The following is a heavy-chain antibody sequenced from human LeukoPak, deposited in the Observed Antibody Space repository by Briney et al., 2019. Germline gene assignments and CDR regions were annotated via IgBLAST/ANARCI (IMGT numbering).Heavy chain of an antibody. V-gene: IGHV4-34*01. D-gene: IGHD1-1*01. CDR2: INHSGST. CDR3: ARSTRMSDAFDI. J-gene: IGHJ3*02. CDR1: GGSFSGYY. Sequence: SETLSLTCAVYGGSFSGYYWSWIRQPPGKGPEWIGEINHSGSTNYNPSLKSRVTISVDTSKNQFSLKLSSVTAADTAVYYCARSTRMSDAFDIWGQGTMVTVSS.